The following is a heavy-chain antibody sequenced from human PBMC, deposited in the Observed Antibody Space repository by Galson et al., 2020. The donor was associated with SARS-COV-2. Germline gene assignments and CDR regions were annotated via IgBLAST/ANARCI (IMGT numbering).Heavy chain of an antibody. CDR1: GFTLEDYG. J-gene: IGHJ4*02. CDR3: ARDNGAVLDY. D-gene: IGHD4-17*01. V-gene: IGHV3-20*04. CDR2: ISWNGDNS. Sequence: GGSLRLSCAASGFTLEDYGLSWVRQTPGKGLEWVAGISWNGDNSDYADSVKGRFTISRDNAKHSLYLQMNSLRAEDTAFYYCARDNGAVLDYWGQGTLVTVSS.